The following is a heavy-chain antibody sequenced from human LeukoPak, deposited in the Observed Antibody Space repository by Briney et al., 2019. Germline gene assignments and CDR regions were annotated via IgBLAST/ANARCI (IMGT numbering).Heavy chain of an antibody. Sequence: GGSLRLSCGASGFSFSSSAMHWVRQAPGKGLEWVAIILYDGSNKYYADSVKDRFTVSRDNSKNTLYLQMNSLRVEDTAVYYCAKDRIPYYDFWSGYSPFDYWGQGTLVTVSS. CDR3: AKDRIPYYDFWSGYSPFDY. J-gene: IGHJ4*02. V-gene: IGHV3-30-3*02. CDR2: ILYDGSNK. D-gene: IGHD3-3*01. CDR1: GFSFSSSA.